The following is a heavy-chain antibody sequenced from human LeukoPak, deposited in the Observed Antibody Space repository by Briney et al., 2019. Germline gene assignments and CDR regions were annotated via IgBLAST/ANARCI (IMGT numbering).Heavy chain of an antibody. J-gene: IGHJ5*02. V-gene: IGHV4-39*07. CDR2: IYYSGST. Sequence: ASETLSLTCTVSGGSISSSSYYWGWIRQPPGKGLEWIGSIYYSGSTYYNLSLKSRVTISVDTSKNQFSLRLTSVTAADTAVYYCARDRYSSGWYSWFDPWGQGTLVTVSS. CDR3: ARDRYSSGWYSWFDP. CDR1: GGSISSSSYY. D-gene: IGHD6-19*01.